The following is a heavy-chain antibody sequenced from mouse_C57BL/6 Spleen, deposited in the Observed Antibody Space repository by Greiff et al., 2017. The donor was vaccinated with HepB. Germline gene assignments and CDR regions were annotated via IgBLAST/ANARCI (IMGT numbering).Heavy chain of an antibody. CDR3: ARLYDYDEAWFAY. J-gene: IGHJ3*01. D-gene: IGHD2-4*01. CDR1: GFTFSSYG. V-gene: IGHV5-6*02. Sequence: EVMLVESGGDLVKPGGSLKLSCAASGFTFSSYGMSWVRQTPDKRLEWVATISSGGSYTYYPDSVKGRFTISRDNAKNTLYLQMSSLKSEDTAMYYCARLYDYDEAWFAYWGQGTLVTVSA. CDR2: ISSGGSYT.